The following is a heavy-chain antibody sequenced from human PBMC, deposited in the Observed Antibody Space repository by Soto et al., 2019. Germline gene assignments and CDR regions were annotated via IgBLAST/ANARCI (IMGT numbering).Heavy chain of an antibody. CDR1: GYTFSNYA. CDR3: ARGITLPTPLDY. D-gene: IGHD1-20*01. V-gene: IGHV1-3*01. CDR2: INAGNGNT. J-gene: IGHJ4*02. Sequence: ASVKVSCKASGYTFSNYAIHWVRQAPGQRLEWMGWINAGNGNTKSSQKFQGRVTITRDTSASTAYMELSSLRSEDTAVYYCARGITLPTPLDYWGQGTLVTVSS.